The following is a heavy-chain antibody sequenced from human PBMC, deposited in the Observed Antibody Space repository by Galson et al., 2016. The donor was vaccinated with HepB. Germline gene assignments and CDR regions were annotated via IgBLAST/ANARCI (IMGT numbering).Heavy chain of an antibody. J-gene: IGHJ4*02. CDR3: ARDRDYDFWNNYSFHKYNYYFDY. CDR1: GFTFSTYS. Sequence: SLRLSCAASGFTFSTYSMNWVRQSPGKGLEWISYISTNSDIVYYADSVKGRFTISRDDAKNSLYLQMNSLRDDDTAVYYCARDRDYDFWNNYSFHKYNYYFDYWGQGTLVTVSS. CDR2: ISTNSDIV. V-gene: IGHV3-48*02. D-gene: IGHD3-3*01.